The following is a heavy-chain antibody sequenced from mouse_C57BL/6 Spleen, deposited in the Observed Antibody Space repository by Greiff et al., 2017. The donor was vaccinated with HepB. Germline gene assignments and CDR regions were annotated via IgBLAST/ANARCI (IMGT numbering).Heavy chain of an antibody. CDR1: GYTFTDYY. CDR2: INPYNGGT. D-gene: IGHD2-1*01. CDR3: ARLGIYYGNFYAMDY. J-gene: IGHJ4*01. Sequence: VQLQQSGPVLVKPGASVKMSCKASGYTFTDYYMNWVKQSHGKSLEWIGVINPYNGGTSYNQKFKGKATLTVDKSSSTAYMELNSLTSEDSAVYYCARLGIYYGNFYAMDYWGQGTSVTVSS. V-gene: IGHV1-19*01.